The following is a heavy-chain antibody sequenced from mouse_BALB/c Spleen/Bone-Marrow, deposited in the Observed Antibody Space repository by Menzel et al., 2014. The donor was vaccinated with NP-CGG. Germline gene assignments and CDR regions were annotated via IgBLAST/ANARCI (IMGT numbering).Heavy chain of an antibody. D-gene: IGHD1-2*01. Sequence: EVQGVESGGGLVKPGGSLKLSCAASGFTFSDYYMYWVRQTPEKRLEWVATISDGGSYTYYPDSVKGRFTISRDNAKNNLYLQMSSLKPEDTAMYYCARVLRPHYYAMDYWGQGTSVTVSS. J-gene: IGHJ4*01. CDR3: ARVLRPHYYAMDY. V-gene: IGHV5-4*02. CDR2: ISDGGSYT. CDR1: GFTFSDYY.